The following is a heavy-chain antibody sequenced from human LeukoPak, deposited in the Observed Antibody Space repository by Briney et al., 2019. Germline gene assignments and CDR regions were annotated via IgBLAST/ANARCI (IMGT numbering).Heavy chain of an antibody. CDR3: AREVAAHDYYYYGMDV. V-gene: IGHV3-48*03. CDR1: GLTFSSCA. D-gene: IGHD2-15*01. Sequence: TGGSLRLSCETSGLTFSSCAMSWVRQAPGKGLEWVSYISSSGSTIYYADSVKGRFTISRDNAKNSLYLQMNSLRAEDTAVYYCAREVAAHDYYYYGMDVWGQGTTVTVSS. J-gene: IGHJ6*02. CDR2: ISSSGSTI.